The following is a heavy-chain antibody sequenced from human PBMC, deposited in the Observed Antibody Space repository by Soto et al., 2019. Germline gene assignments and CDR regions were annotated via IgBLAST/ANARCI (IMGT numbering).Heavy chain of an antibody. D-gene: IGHD3-10*01. V-gene: IGHV1-3*01. CDR2: INAGNGNT. CDR1: GYTFTSYA. J-gene: IGHJ5*02. Sequence: ASVKVSCKASGYTFTSYAMHWVRQAPGERLEWMGWINAGNGNTKYAQKLQGRVTMTTDTSASTAYMELRSLRSDDTAVYYCARGVGAGSDYNQYNWFAPWGQGTLV. CDR3: ARGVGAGSDYNQYNWFAP.